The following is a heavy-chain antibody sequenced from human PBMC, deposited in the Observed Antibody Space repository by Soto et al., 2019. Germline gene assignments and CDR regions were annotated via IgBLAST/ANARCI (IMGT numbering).Heavy chain of an antibody. CDR2: ISESGGST. D-gene: IGHD2-8*02. J-gene: IGHJ5*01. Sequence: PGGSLRLCCAASGFTFSSFAMSWVRQAPGQGLEWVSSISESGGSTYHADSVKGRFTISRDNSKNTLYLQMDSLRAEDTAVYYCAKVPGLVDPFDSWAQRTLVTGSS. CDR3: AKVPGLVDPFDS. V-gene: IGHV3-23*01. CDR1: GFTFSSFA.